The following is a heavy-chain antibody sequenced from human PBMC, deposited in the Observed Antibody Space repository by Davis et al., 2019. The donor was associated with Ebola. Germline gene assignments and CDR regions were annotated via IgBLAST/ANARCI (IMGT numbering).Heavy chain of an antibody. V-gene: IGHV3-7*03. Sequence: GESLKISCAASGFTFSDYYMSWIRQAPGKGLEWVTNIRQDGSATSYVDSVRGRFAISRDNAENSLYLQMNSLRAEDTAIYYCARTGDYGSAFDIWGQGTLVTVSS. CDR1: GFTFSDYY. J-gene: IGHJ3*02. CDR2: IRQDGSAT. CDR3: ARTGDYGSAFDI. D-gene: IGHD4-17*01.